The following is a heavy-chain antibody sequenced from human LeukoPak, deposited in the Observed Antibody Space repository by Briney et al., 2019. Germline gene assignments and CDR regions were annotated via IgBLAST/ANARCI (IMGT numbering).Heavy chain of an antibody. Sequence: GASVTVSCKASGYTFTGYYMHWVRQAPGQGLEWMGWINPNSGGTNYAQKFQGRVTMTRDTSISTAYMELSRLRSDDTAVYCCARDRDLLTIFGVVTYYYYGMDVWGQGTTVTVSS. J-gene: IGHJ6*02. CDR3: ARDRDLLTIFGVVTYYYYGMDV. CDR2: INPNSGGT. V-gene: IGHV1-2*02. D-gene: IGHD3-3*01. CDR1: GYTFTGYY.